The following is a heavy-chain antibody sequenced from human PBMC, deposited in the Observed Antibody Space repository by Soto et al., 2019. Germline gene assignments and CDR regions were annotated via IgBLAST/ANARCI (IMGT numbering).Heavy chain of an antibody. CDR3: ARGPLLGDAFEI. CDR1: GASISRYY. V-gene: IGHV4-59*01. CDR2: IYYRGST. D-gene: IGHD1-26*01. J-gene: IGHJ3*02. Sequence: PPETLSLTCTVSGASISRYYWGWIRQPPGKGMEWIGYIYYRGSTNYNPSLKSRVTISVDTSTNQFSLKLSSVPAADTAVDYCARGPLLGDAFEIWGQGTMVIAS.